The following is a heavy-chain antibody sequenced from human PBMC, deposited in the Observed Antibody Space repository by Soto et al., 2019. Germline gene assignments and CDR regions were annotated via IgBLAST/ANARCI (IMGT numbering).Heavy chain of an antibody. CDR2: VLYSGSI. Sequence: QVHLQESGPGLVKPSGTLSLTCAVSGDSIGRSNWWSWVRQPPGKGLEWVGEVLYSGSINYNPSLKSRVTISVDRSKNQFSLKLSSVTAADTAVYYCARDVGNFYDSSPTGQFDFWGQGTLVTVSS. J-gene: IGHJ4*02. CDR1: GDSIGRSNW. D-gene: IGHD3-22*01. CDR3: ARDVGNFYDSSPTGQFDF. V-gene: IGHV4-4*02.